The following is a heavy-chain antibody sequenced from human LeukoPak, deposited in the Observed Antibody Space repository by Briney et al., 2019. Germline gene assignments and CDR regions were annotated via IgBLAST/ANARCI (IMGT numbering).Heavy chain of an antibody. D-gene: IGHD3-10*01. V-gene: IGHV3-30*02. CDR3: AKDPVMDYYGSGSSGY. CDR2: IRYDGSNK. CDR1: GFTFSSYG. J-gene: IGHJ4*02. Sequence: GGSLRLSCAASGFTFSSYGMHWVRQAPGKGLEWVAFIRYDGSNKYYADSVKGRFTISRDNSKNTLYLQMNSLRAEDTAVYYCAKDPVMDYYGSGSSGYWSQGTLVTVSS.